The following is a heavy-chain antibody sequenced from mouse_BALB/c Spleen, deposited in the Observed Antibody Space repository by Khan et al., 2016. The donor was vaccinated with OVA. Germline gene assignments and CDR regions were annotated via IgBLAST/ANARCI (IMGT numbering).Heavy chain of an antibody. V-gene: IGHV5-6*01. Sequence: EVQLVESGGDLVKPGGSLKLSCAASGFIFSSYSMSWVRQTPDKRLEWVATISSGGDYTYYPDSVKGRFTISRDDAKNTLYLQMSSLKSEDTAMYYRASHLTGSVAYWGQGTLVNVSA. CDR1: GFIFSSYS. CDR3: ASHLTGSVAY. CDR2: ISSGGDYT. D-gene: IGHD4-1*01. J-gene: IGHJ3*01.